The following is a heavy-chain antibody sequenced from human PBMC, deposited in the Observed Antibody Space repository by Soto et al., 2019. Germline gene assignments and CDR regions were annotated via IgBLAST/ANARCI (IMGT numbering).Heavy chain of an antibody. D-gene: IGHD6-13*01. CDR1: GYTFTSYG. J-gene: IGHJ6*03. CDR3: ARQGELQLDPYYYYYMDV. CDR2: ISAYNGNT. Sequence: QVQLVQSGAEVKKPGASVKVSCKASGYTFTSYGISWVRKAPGQGLEWMGWISAYNGNTNYAQKLQGRVTMTTDTSTRTAYMELRSLRSYDTAVYYCARQGELQLDPYYYYYMDVWGKGTTVTISS. V-gene: IGHV1-18*01.